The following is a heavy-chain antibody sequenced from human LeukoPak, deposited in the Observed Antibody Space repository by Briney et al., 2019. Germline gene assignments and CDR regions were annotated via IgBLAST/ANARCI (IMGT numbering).Heavy chain of an antibody. D-gene: IGHD3-22*01. J-gene: IGHJ3*02. CDR1: GYTFTSYG. Sequence: ASVKVSCKASGYTFTSYGISWVRQAPGQGLEWMGWISAYNGNTNYAQKLQGRVTMTTDTSTSTAYMELRSLRSDDTAVYYCARDSPVYYYDSSGSQRDAFDIWGQRTMVTVSS. CDR2: ISAYNGNT. V-gene: IGHV1-18*01. CDR3: ARDSPVYYYDSSGSQRDAFDI.